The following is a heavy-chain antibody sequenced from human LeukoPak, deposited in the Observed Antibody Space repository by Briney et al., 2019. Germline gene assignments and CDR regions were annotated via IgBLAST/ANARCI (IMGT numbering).Heavy chain of an antibody. CDR3: AREPSAGD. J-gene: IGHJ4*02. CDR2: INSEGSST. V-gene: IGHV3-74*01. Sequence: GGGLRLSCAASGFTFSSYWMHWVRQAPGKGLVWVSRINSEGSSTSYADSVRGRFTISRDNAKNTVYLQMNSLRAEDTAVYYCAREPSAGDWGQGTLVTVPS. CDR1: GFTFSSYW.